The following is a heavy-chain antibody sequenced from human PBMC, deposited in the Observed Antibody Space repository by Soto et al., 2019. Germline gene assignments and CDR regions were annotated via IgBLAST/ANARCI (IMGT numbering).Heavy chain of an antibody. J-gene: IGHJ4*02. V-gene: IGHV3-11*01. Sequence: QVQLVESGGGLVKPGGSLRLSCAASGFSFSDYYMTWIRQAPGKGPEWVSYISYSGNDIYYADSVKGRFTISRDNAKNSLYLQMNSLRAEDTAVFYCARGILGPAAMFGLFDFWGQGTLVTVSS. CDR1: GFSFSDYY. CDR3: ARGILGPAAMFGLFDF. D-gene: IGHD2-2*01. CDR2: ISYSGNDI.